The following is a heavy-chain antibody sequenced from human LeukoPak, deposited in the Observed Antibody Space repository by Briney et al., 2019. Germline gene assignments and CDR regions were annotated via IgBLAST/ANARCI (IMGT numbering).Heavy chain of an antibody. Sequence: SETLSLTCTVSGGSISSNTNYWGWIRQPPGRGLEWIGSIYYKGYTFYNPSLKSRVTISVDTSKDQFSLKLSSVTAADTAVYYCARHVPVAPRNFDYWGQGTLVTVSS. V-gene: IGHV4-39*01. J-gene: IGHJ4*02. CDR2: IYYKGYT. D-gene: IGHD3-10*02. CDR1: GGSISSNTNY. CDR3: ARHVPVAPRNFDY.